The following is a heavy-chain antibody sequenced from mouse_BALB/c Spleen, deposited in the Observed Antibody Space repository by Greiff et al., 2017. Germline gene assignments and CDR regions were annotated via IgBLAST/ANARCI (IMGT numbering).Heavy chain of an antibody. CDR1: GFNIKDTY. CDR3: ASYGNYGAWFAY. CDR2: IDPANGNT. V-gene: IGHV14-3*02. J-gene: IGHJ3*01. Sequence: VQLKQSGAELVKPGASVKLSCTASGFNIKDTYMHWVKQRPEQGLEWIGRIDPANGNTKYDPKFQGKATITADTSSNTAYLQLSSLTSEDTAVYYCASYGNYGAWFAYWGQGTLVTVSA. D-gene: IGHD2-1*01.